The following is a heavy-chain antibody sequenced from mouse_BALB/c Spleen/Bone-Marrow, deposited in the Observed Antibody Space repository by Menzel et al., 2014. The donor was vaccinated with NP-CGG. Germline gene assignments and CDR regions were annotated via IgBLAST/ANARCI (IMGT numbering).Heavy chain of an antibody. CDR1: GFSLTSYG. Sequence: QVQLQQPGPSLVQPSQSLSITCTVSGFSLTSYGVHWVRQSPGKGLEWLGVIWRGGSTDYNAAFMSRLSITKDNSKSQVFFKMNSLQADDTAIYYCAKNGGNYRAMDYWGQGTSVTVSS. J-gene: IGHJ4*01. CDR2: IWRGGST. D-gene: IGHD2-1*01. CDR3: AKNGGNYRAMDY. V-gene: IGHV2-5-1*01.